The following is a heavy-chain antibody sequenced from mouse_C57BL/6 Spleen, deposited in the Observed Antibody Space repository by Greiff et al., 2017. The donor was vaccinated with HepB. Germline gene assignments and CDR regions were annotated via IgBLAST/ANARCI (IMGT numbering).Heavy chain of an antibody. D-gene: IGHD2-4*01. CDR1: GFSLTSYG. CDR2: IWSGGST. V-gene: IGHV2-2*01. J-gene: IGHJ4*01. Sequence: VKLQESGPGLVQPSQSLSITCTVSGFSLTSYGVHWVRQSPGKGLEWLGVIWSGGSTDYNAAFISRLSISKDNSKSQVFFKMNSLQADDTAIYDCARSYYDYDGAMDYWGQGTSVTVSS. CDR3: ARSYYDYDGAMDY.